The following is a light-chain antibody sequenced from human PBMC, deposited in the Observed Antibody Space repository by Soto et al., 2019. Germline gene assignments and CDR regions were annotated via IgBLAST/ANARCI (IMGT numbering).Light chain of an antibody. CDR1: SSDVGGYNY. V-gene: IGLV2-23*02. CDR3: CSYAATSTSV. Sequence: QCDLTQHLSVSGSPGQSVTISCTGTSSDVGGYNYVSWYQQHPGKAPKLMIYEVSKPPSGVSHRFSGSKSGNTASLTISGLQAEDEADYYCCSYAATSTSVFGTGTKVTVL. J-gene: IGLJ1*01. CDR2: EVS.